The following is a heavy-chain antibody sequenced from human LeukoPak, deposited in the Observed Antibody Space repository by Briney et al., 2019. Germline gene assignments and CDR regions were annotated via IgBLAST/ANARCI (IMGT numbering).Heavy chain of an antibody. D-gene: IGHD6-19*01. J-gene: IGHJ4*02. Sequence: GGSLRLSCAASGFTVSSNYMSWVRQAPGKGLEWVSVINSGGSTYYTDSVKGRFTISRDNSKNTLYLQMNSLRAEDTAVYYCARHSSGWYYLDYWGQGTLVTVSS. CDR1: GFTVSSNY. CDR3: ARHSSGWYYLDY. V-gene: IGHV3-53*01. CDR2: INSGGST.